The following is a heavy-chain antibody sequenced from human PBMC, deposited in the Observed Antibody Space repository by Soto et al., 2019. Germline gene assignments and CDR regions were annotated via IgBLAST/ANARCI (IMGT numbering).Heavy chain of an antibody. CDR1: GFTFSSFW. CDR3: AKRGVDTFGLSY. D-gene: IGHD3-10*01. J-gene: IGHJ4*02. Sequence: EVQLVESGGGLVQPGGSLRLSCAVSGFTFSSFWMHWVRQAPGEGLVWVSRINTDGSSTSYADSVKGRFTISRDNAKNTLYLQMNSLRVVDTAMSYCAKRGVDTFGLSYWGQGTLVTVSS. CDR2: INTDGSST. V-gene: IGHV3-74*01.